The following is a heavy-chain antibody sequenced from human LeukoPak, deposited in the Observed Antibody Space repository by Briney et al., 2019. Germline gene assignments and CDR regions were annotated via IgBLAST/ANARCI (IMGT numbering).Heavy chain of an antibody. Sequence: SETLSLTCAVSGYSISSGYYWGWIRQPPGKGLEWIGSIYRSGSTYYNPSLKSRVTISVDTSKNQFSLKLSSVTAADTAVYYCARQGDQLLSLNWFDPWGQGTLVTVSS. CDR1: GYSISSGYY. V-gene: IGHV4-38-2*01. CDR3: ARQGDQLLSLNWFDP. D-gene: IGHD2-2*01. CDR2: IYRSGST. J-gene: IGHJ5*02.